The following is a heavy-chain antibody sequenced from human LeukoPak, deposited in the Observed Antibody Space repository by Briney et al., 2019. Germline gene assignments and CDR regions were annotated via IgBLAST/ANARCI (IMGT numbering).Heavy chain of an antibody. Sequence: GESLKISCKGSGYSFTSYWIGWVRQMPGKGLEWMGIIYPGDSDTRYSPSFQGQVTISAGKSISTAYLQWSSLKASDTAMYYRARHGPGIAVAGTSGDYFDYWGQGTLVTVSS. J-gene: IGHJ4*02. CDR3: ARHGPGIAVAGTSGDYFDY. CDR1: GYSFTSYW. V-gene: IGHV5-51*01. CDR2: IYPGDSDT. D-gene: IGHD6-19*01.